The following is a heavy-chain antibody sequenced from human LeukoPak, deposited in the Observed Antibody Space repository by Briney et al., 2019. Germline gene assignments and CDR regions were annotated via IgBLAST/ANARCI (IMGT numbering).Heavy chain of an antibody. V-gene: IGHV1-46*01. CDR2: INPSGGST. J-gene: IGHJ5*02. D-gene: IGHD4-17*01. Sequence: EASVTVSCKASGYTFTSYYMHWVRQAPGQGLEWMGIINPSGGSTSYAQKFQGRVTMTRDTSTSTVYMELSSLRSEDTAVYYCARGGPYGDYGNWFDPWGQGTLVTVSS. CDR3: ARGGPYGDYGNWFDP. CDR1: GYTFTSYY.